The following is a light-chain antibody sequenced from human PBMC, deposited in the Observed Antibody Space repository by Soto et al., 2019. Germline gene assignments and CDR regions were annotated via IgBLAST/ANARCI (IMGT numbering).Light chain of an antibody. J-gene: IGKJ2*01. CDR2: GAS. CDR3: QQSNNLPYT. CDR1: QSVRDN. Sequence: EIVMTHSPAPLSVSPGERATLSCRASQSVRDNLAWYQQKPGQAPRLLIYGASTRATGIPARFSGSGSGTEFTLTINSLQSEDFALYFCQQSNNLPYTFGQGTKLEIK. V-gene: IGKV3-15*01.